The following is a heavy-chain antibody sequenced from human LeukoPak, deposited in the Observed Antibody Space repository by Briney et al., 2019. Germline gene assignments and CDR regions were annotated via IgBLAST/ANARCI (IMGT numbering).Heavy chain of an antibody. Sequence: GGSLRLSCAASGFTFSSYAMHWVRQAPGKGLEWVAVISYDGSNKYYADSVKGRFTISRDNSKNSLYLQMNSLRAEDTAVYYCASYYYDSSGVYYFDYWGQGTLVTVSS. CDR3: ASYYYDSSGVYYFDY. D-gene: IGHD3-22*01. CDR1: GFTFSSYA. J-gene: IGHJ4*02. V-gene: IGHV3-30*04. CDR2: ISYDGSNK.